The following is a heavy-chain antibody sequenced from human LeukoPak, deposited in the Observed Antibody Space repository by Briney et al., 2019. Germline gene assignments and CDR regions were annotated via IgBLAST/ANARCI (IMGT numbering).Heavy chain of an antibody. D-gene: IGHD3-10*01. CDR2: ISYDGSNK. V-gene: IGHV3-30*04. Sequence: PGGSLRLSCAASGFTFSSYAMHWVRQAPGKGLEWVAVISYDGSNKYYADSVKGRFTISRDNSKNTLDLQMNSLRAEDTAVYYCAKINPYGSGISDYWGQGTLVTVSS. CDR3: AKINPYGSGISDY. CDR1: GFTFSSYA. J-gene: IGHJ4*02.